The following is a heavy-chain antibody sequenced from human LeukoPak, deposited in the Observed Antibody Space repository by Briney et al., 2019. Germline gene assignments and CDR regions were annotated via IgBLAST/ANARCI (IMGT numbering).Heavy chain of an antibody. CDR3: AREGPAASTIFYYFMDV. CDR1: GGSISGYY. D-gene: IGHD2-2*01. J-gene: IGHJ6*03. V-gene: IGHV4-59*12. Sequence: PSETLSLTCSVSGGSISGYYWSWIRQPPGKGLEWIGYIYYSGTTIYNPSLKSRLTISLDTSKNQLSLRLSSVTAADRAVYYCAREGPAASTIFYYFMDVWGKGTTVTVSS. CDR2: IYYSGTT.